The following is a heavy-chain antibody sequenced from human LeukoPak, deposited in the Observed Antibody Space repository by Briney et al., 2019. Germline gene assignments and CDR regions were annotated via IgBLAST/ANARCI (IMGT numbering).Heavy chain of an antibody. Sequence: SETLSLTCTVSGGSISSSSYYWGWIRQPPGKGLEWIGSIYYSGSTYYNPSLKSRVTISVDTSKNQFSLKLSSVTAADTAVYYCAREVGGNPVYFDYWGQGTLVTVSS. D-gene: IGHD4-23*01. CDR2: IYYSGST. CDR1: GGSISSSSYY. V-gene: IGHV4-39*07. J-gene: IGHJ4*02. CDR3: AREVGGNPVYFDY.